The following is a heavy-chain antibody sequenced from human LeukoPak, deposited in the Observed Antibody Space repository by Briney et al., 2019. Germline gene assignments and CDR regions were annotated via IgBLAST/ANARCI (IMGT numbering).Heavy chain of an antibody. J-gene: IGHJ4*02. CDR1: GASISDYY. CDR2: ISSSGNT. V-gene: IGHV4-4*07. Sequence: KPSETLSLTCTVFGASISDYYWSWIRQPAGKGLEWIGRISSSGNTNYNPSLKSRVTVSVDTSKNQFSLKLSSVTAADTAVYYCARDRGELYDYWGQGTLVTVSS. CDR3: ARDRGELYDY. D-gene: IGHD3-10*01.